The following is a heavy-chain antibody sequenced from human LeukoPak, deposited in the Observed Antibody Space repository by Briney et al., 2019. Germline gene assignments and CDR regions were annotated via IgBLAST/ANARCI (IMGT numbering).Heavy chain of an antibody. CDR3: ARDGGYWRSEDGFDI. V-gene: IGHV1-2*02. D-gene: IGHD5-12*01. Sequence: GASVKVSCKASGYSFTGYYIHWVRQAPGQGLEWMGWINPNSGGTNYAQKFQGRVTMTRDTSISTAYVELSNLRSDDTAVYYCARDGGYWRSEDGFDIWGQGTMVTVSS. CDR1: GYSFTGYY. J-gene: IGHJ3*02. CDR2: INPNSGGT.